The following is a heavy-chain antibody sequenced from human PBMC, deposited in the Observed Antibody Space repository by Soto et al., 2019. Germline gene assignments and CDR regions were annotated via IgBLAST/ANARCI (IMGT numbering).Heavy chain of an antibody. J-gene: IGHJ6*02. CDR1: GFTFSTYG. Sequence: GGSLRLSCTASGFTFSTYGMHWVRQAPGKGLEWVAVISYDGSNKYYADSVKGRFTISRDNSKNTLYLQMNSLRAEDTAVYYCAKSGPPHSSGFSPLFQGYYGMDVWGQGTTVTVSS. CDR3: AKSGPPHSSGFSPLFQGYYGMDV. D-gene: IGHD3-22*01. V-gene: IGHV3-30*18. CDR2: ISYDGSNK.